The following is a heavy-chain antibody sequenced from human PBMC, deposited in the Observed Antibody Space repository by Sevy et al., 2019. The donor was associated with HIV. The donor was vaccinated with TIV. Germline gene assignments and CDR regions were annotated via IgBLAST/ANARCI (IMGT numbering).Heavy chain of an antibody. CDR2: FDPEVDET. D-gene: IGHD3-22*01. CDR1: GYTLTKLA. Sequence: ASVKVSCRVSGYTLTKLAMHWVRQAPGKGLEWMGSFDPEVDETIYAQKFQGRVMMSEDTSTDTAYMELSSLRSEDTAVYYCATTKVYYVSSGSPFVSWRQGTLVTVSS. CDR3: ATTKVYYVSSGSPFVS. J-gene: IGHJ4*02. V-gene: IGHV1-24*01.